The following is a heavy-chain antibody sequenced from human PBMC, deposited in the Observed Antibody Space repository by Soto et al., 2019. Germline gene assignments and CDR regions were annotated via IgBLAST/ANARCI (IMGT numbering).Heavy chain of an antibody. J-gene: IGHJ5*02. D-gene: IGHD1-1*01. CDR3: ARVPRQLEPTVWFDP. CDR1: GGSVSSGDYY. V-gene: IGHV4-30-4*01. CDR2: IYYSGRT. Sequence: SETLSLTCTVSGGSVSSGDYYWSWVRQPPGKGLEWIGYIYYSGRTYYNPSLESRITISVDTSKNQFSLNLSSVTAADSPVFYCARVPRQLEPTVWFDPWGQGTLVTVSS.